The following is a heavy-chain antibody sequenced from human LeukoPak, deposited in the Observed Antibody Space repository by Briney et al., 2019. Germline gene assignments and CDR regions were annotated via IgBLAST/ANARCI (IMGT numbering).Heavy chain of an antibody. CDR3: ARDHEDIVVVPAATSNYYYYYYMDV. CDR2: INPNSGGT. V-gene: IGHV1-2*02. CDR1: GYTFTGYY. D-gene: IGHD2-2*01. J-gene: IGHJ6*03. Sequence: ASVKVSCKASGYTFTGYYMHWVRQAPGQGLEWMGWINPNSGGTNYAQKFQGRVTMTRDTSISTAYMELSRLRSDDTAVYYCARDHEDIVVVPAATSNYYYYYYMDVWGKGTTVTISS.